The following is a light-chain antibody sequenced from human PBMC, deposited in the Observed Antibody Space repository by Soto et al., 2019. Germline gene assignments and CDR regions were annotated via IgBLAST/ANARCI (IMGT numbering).Light chain of an antibody. CDR2: TIS. CDR1: QGLLHSDGITY. Sequence: IVSTQTSLSAPVKFGEAVLTSYRSSQGLLHSDGITYVSWLQQRPGQPPRLLIYTISNRCSGVPDRFTGSGAGTDFTLKISRVEAEDVGVYYCMQASELRTFGKWTEVDIK. V-gene: IGKV2-24*01. CDR3: MQASELRT. J-gene: IGKJ1*01.